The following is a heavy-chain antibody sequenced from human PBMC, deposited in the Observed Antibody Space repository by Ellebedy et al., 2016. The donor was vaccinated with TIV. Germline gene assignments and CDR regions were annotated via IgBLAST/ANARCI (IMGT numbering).Heavy chain of an antibody. CDR2: IWYDGSKK. V-gene: IGHV3-33*01. Sequence: SCXASGYTFTGYYMHWVRQAPGKGLEWVAVIWYDGSKKYYADSVKGRFTISRDNSKNTLYLQMDSLRAEDTAVYYCARDIVVLVGANDALDIWGQGTMVTVSS. D-gene: IGHD2-2*01. CDR3: ARDIVVLVGANDALDI. CDR1: GYTFTGYY. J-gene: IGHJ3*02.